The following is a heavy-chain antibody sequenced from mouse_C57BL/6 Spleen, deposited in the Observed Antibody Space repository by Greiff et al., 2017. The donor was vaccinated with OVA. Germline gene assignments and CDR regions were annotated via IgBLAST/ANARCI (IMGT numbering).Heavy chain of an antibody. CDR2: INPSNGGT. J-gene: IGHJ3*01. CDR1: GYTFTSYW. Sequence: QVQLQQPGTELVKPGASVKLSCKASGYTFTSYWMHWVKQRPGQGLEWIGNINPSNGGTNYNEKFKGKATLTVDKSSSTAYMQLSSLTSEDSAVYYCARKSGGYGNYPFAYWGQGTLVTVSA. V-gene: IGHV1-53*01. D-gene: IGHD2-1*01. CDR3: ARKSGGYGNYPFAY.